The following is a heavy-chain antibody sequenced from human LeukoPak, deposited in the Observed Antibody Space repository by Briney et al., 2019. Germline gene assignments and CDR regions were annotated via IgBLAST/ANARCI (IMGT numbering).Heavy chain of an antibody. V-gene: IGHV3-11*06. D-gene: IGHD3-3*01. Sequence: GGSLRLSCAASGFTFTSYVMNWIRQAPGKGLEWVSYISSSSSYTNYADSVKGRFTISRDNAKNSLYLQMNSLRAEDTAVYYCARDRNNTYYDFWSGYSTSGMDVWGQGTTVTVSS. CDR2: ISSSSSYT. J-gene: IGHJ6*02. CDR1: GFTFTSYV. CDR3: ARDRNNTYYDFWSGYSTSGMDV.